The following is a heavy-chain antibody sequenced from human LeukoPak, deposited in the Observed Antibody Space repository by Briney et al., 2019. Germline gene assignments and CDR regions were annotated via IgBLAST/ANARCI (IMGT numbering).Heavy chain of an antibody. CDR1: GFTFDDYA. J-gene: IGHJ4*02. CDR2: ISWNSGSI. CDR3: AKAYYGSGSYLSLDY. Sequence: PGGSLRLSCAASGFTFDDYAMHWVLQAPGKGLEWVSGISWNSGSIGYADSVKGRFTISRDNAKNSLYLQMNSLRAEDTALYYCAKAYYGSGSYLSLDYWGQGTLVTVSS. D-gene: IGHD3-10*01. V-gene: IGHV3-9*01.